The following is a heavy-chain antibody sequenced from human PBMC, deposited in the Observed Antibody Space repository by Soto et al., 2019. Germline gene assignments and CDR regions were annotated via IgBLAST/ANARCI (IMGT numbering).Heavy chain of an antibody. J-gene: IGHJ4*02. V-gene: IGHV3-21*06. CDR3: AREVEYTSAFGISSSFDY. CDR2: ISTSSSNI. CDR1: GFSFSEYT. D-gene: IGHD6-19*01. Sequence: GGSLRLSCVASGFSFSEYTLSWVRQAPGKGLDWASTISTSSSNIFYAASVKGRFTISRDNSKNTLYLQMNSLRSEDTAVYYCAREVEYTSAFGISSSFDYWGQGTLVTVSS.